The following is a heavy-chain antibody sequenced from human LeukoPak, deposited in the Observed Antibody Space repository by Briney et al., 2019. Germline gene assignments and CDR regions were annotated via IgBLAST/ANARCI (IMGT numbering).Heavy chain of an antibody. CDR1: GYTLTSYE. V-gene: IGHV1-8*01. Sequence: WASVTVSCKASGYTLTSYEIKWVRQAPGKGLERMGWMNPNSRNTGYAQKFQGRVTMTRNTSISTAYMELSSLRSEDTAVYYCAIATQQHGGWFDPWGQGTLVTVSS. J-gene: IGHJ5*02. CDR2: MNPNSRNT. D-gene: IGHD6-13*01. CDR3: AIATQQHGGWFDP.